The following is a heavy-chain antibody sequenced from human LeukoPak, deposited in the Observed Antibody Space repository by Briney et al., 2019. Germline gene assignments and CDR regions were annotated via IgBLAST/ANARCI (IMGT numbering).Heavy chain of an antibody. D-gene: IGHD5-18*01. Sequence: GGSLRLSCAASGFTFSSYSMNWVRQAPGKGREWVSSISSSSSYRYYADSVKGRFAISRDNAKNSLYLQMNSLRAEDTAVYYCARDQYSYGYEFDYWGQGTLVTVSS. V-gene: IGHV3-21*01. CDR2: ISSSSSYR. J-gene: IGHJ4*02. CDR3: ARDQYSYGYEFDY. CDR1: GFTFSSYS.